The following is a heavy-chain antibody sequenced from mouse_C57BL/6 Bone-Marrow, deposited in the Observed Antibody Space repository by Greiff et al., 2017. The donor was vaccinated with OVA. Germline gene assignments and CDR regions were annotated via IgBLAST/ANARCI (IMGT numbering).Heavy chain of an antibody. CDR3: ARKVGGYGSSRGYFDV. CDR1: GYTFTSYW. Sequence: QVQLQQPGTELVKPGASVKLSCKASGYTFTSYWMHWVKQRPGQGLEWIGNINPSNGGTNYNEKFKSKATLTVDKSSSTAYMQLSSLTSEDSAVYYCARKVGGYGSSRGYFDVWGTGTTVTVSS. D-gene: IGHD1-1*01. CDR2: INPSNGGT. V-gene: IGHV1-53*01. J-gene: IGHJ1*03.